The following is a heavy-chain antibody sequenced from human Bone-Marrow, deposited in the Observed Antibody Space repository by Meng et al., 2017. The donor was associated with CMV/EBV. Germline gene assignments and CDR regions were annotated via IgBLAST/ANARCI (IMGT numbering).Heavy chain of an antibody. CDR1: GGSASSGSYY. CDR2: IYYSGST. D-gene: IGHD3-3*01. Sequence: SETLSLTCTVSGGSASSGSYYWSWIRQPPGKGLEWIGYIYYSGSTNYNPSLKSRVTMSVDTSKNQFSLKLSSVTAADTAVYYCALEKGGIFVDYWGQGTLVTVSS. V-gene: IGHV4-61*01. J-gene: IGHJ4*02. CDR3: ALEKGGIFVDY.